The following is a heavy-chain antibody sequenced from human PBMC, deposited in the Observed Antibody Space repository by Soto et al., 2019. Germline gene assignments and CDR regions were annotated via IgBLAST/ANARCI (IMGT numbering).Heavy chain of an antibody. V-gene: IGHV1-3*01. J-gene: IGHJ5*02. CDR1: GYTFTSYA. D-gene: IGHD2-2*01. Sequence: ASVQVSCKASGYTFTSYAMHWVRQAPGQRLEWMGWINAGNGNTKYSQKFQGRVTITRDTSASTAYMELSSLRSEDTAVYYCAADIVVVPAAITGRPDYNWFDPWGQGTLVTIS. CDR2: INAGNGNT. CDR3: AADIVVVPAAITGRPDYNWFDP.